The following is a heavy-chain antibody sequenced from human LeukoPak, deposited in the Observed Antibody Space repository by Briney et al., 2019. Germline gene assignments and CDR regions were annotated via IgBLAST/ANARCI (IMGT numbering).Heavy chain of an antibody. CDR2: INSDGSST. CDR1: GFTFSSYW. Sequence: GGSLRLSCAASGFTFSSYWMHWVRQAPGKGLVWVSRINSDGSSTSYADSVKGRFTISRDNARSSLYLQMNSLRAEDTAIYFCARLFGGVTTFDYWGQGALVTVSS. V-gene: IGHV3-74*01. CDR3: ARLFGGVTTFDY. D-gene: IGHD2-8*02. J-gene: IGHJ4*02.